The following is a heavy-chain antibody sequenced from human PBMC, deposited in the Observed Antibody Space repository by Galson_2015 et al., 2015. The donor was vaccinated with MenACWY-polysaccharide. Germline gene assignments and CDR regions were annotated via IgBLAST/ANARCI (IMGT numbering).Heavy chain of an antibody. D-gene: IGHD2-8*01. CDR2: VKPSGDHP. J-gene: IGHJ6*03. V-gene: IGHV1-46*01. CDR3: ARAAYCTHYCYYYYYMDV. CDR1: GYTFTNYY. Sequence: SVKVSCKASGYTFTNYYIHWVRQAPGLGLEWMGVVKPSGDHPIQEQKFQGRVTMTSDTSTSTVYMEVRSLGSDDTAIYYCARAAYCTHYCYYYYYMDVWGKGTTVTVSS.